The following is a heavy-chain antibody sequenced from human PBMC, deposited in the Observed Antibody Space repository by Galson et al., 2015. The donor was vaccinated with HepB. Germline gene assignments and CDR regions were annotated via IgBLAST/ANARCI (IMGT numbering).Heavy chain of an antibody. D-gene: IGHD1-26*01. CDR3: AVDESGSFILNY. Sequence: SVKVSCKASAFTFSSSAVQWVRQARGQRLEWMGWIVVGSGNTNYGQRFHERVTMTRDMSTNTAYMELSSLTSEDTAVYYCAVDESGSFILNYWGQGTLVTVSS. CDR1: AFTFSSSA. J-gene: IGHJ4*02. CDR2: IVVGSGNT. V-gene: IGHV1-58*01.